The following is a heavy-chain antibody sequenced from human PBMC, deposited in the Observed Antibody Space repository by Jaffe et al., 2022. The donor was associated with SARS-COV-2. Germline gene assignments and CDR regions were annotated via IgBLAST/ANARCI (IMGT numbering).Heavy chain of an antibody. Sequence: QVQLAQSGAEVKKPGASVRVSCKTSGYTFTNYVITWVRQAPGQGLQWMGCISADNGDTKYAQNFQGRLTMTTDTSTSTAYMDLRSLRSDDTAVYYCARTPFDDYVWGREYYGMDVWGQGTMVTVTS. CDR1: GYTFTNYV. CDR3: ARTPFDDYVWGREYYGMDV. J-gene: IGHJ6*02. CDR2: ISADNGDT. D-gene: IGHD3-16*01. V-gene: IGHV1-18*01.